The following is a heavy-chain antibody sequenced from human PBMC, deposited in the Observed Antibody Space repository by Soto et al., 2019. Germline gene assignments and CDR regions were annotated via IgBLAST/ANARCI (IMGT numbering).Heavy chain of an antibody. D-gene: IGHD3-10*01. CDR3: SSRVTDVPT. Sequence: QVQLQESGPGLVKPSGTLSLTCAVSGASIRSGCWTWVRQPPGKGLEWIGETLYSGRTNYNSSLNSRVTISIDNSKKRFALNLSSVTAANSAVYYCSSRVTDVPTWGHGTLVTGSS. J-gene: IGHJ5*01. CDR1: GASIRSGC. CDR2: TLYSGRT. V-gene: IGHV4-4*02.